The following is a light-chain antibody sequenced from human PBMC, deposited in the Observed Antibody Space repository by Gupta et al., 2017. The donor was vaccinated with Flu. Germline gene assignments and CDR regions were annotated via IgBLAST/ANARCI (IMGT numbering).Light chain of an antibody. CDR2: WAS. Sequence: DIVMTQSPASLAVSLAERATINCKSSQSVLYSSNNKNYLAWYQQKPGQPPKLLIYWASTRESGVPDRFSGSGSGTDFTLTISSLQAEDVAVYYCQQYYSTRGWTFGQGTKVEIK. J-gene: IGKJ1*01. V-gene: IGKV4-1*01. CDR3: QQYYSTRGWT. CDR1: QSVLYSSNNKNY.